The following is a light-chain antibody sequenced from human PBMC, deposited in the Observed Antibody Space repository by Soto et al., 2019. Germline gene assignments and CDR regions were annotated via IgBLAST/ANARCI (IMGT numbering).Light chain of an antibody. CDR3: SLYAASNNLV. V-gene: IGLV2-8*01. J-gene: IGLJ2*01. Sequence: QSALTQAPSASGSPGQSVTISCTGTSSDVGGYNYVSWYQQHPGKAPKLMIYEVSKRPSGVPDRFSGSKSGNTASLTVSGLQAEDEADYYCSLYAASNNLVFGGGTKLTVL. CDR1: SSDVGGYNY. CDR2: EVS.